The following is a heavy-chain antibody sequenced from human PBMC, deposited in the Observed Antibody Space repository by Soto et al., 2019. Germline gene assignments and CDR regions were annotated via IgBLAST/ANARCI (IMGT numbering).Heavy chain of an antibody. CDR1: GYTFTNYD. V-gene: IGHV1-8*01. CDR3: ARVGVSFTIFGATRHYYYGMDV. CDR2: VNPNSGDV. J-gene: IGHJ6*02. Sequence: QVQLVQSGAEVKKPGASVKVSCKASGYTFTNYDINWVRQATGHGLEWMGWVNPNSGDVGYAQKFQGRVTMTRNTSIPTAYMALSSLRSEDTAVYYCARVGVSFTIFGATRHYYYGMDVWGQGTTVTVSS. D-gene: IGHD3-3*01.